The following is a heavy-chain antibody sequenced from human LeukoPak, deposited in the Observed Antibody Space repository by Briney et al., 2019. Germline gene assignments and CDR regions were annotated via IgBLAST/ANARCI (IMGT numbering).Heavy chain of an antibody. CDR3: AREGYYDSSGRPPYDY. V-gene: IGHV3-66*01. J-gene: IGHJ4*02. D-gene: IGHD3-22*01. CDR1: GFTVSSNY. Sequence: GGSLRLSCAASGFTVSSNYMSWVRQAPGKGLEWVSVIYSGGSTYYADSVKGRFTISRDNSKNTLSLQMNSLRAEDTAVYYCAREGYYDSSGRPPYDYWGQGTLVTASS. CDR2: IYSGGST.